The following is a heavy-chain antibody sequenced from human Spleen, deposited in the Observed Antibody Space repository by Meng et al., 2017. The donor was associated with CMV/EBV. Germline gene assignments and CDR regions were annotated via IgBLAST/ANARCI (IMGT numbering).Heavy chain of an antibody. CDR3: AVGGIAAAGATDYYYVMDV. V-gene: IGHV1-18*01. CDR2: ISAYNGNT. J-gene: IGHJ6*02. Sequence: ASVKVSCKASGYTFTNYGISWVRQAPGQGLEWMGWISAYNGNTNYAQKLQGRVAMTTDISTNTAYMELRSLRSDDTAVYYCAVGGIAAAGATDYYYVMDVWAQGTTVTVSS. D-gene: IGHD6-13*01. CDR1: GYTFTNYG.